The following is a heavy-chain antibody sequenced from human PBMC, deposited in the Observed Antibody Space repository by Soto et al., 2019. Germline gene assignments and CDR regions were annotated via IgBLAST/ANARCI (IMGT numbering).Heavy chain of an antibody. CDR2: ISSNGGST. D-gene: IGHD3-22*01. CDR1: GFTFSSYA. V-gene: IGHV3-64*01. J-gene: IGHJ4*02. Sequence: SLRLSCAASGFTFSSYAMHWVRQAPGKGLEYVSAISSNGGSTYYANSVKGRFTISRDNSKNTLYLQMGSLRAEDMAVYYRAREIYDDYHSNGFDHWGQGTLVTVSS. CDR3: AREIYDDYHSNGFDH.